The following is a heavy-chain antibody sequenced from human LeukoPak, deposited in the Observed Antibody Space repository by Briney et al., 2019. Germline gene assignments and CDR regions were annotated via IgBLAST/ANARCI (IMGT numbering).Heavy chain of an antibody. CDR1: GFTFSGNY. CDR2: IYSVAST. CDR3: ASGNLAFDY. D-gene: IGHD1-14*01. J-gene: IGHJ4*02. V-gene: IGHV3-66*01. Sequence: GGSLRLSCVASGFTFSGNYMSWVRQAPGKGLEWVSVIYSVASTYYTDSVKGRFTISRDNSKNTLYLQMNTLRAEDTAVYYCASGNLAFDYWGQGTLVTVSS.